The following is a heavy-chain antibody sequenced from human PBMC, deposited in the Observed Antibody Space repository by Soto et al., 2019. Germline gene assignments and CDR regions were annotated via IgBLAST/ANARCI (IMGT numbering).Heavy chain of an antibody. Sequence: QVQLVQSGAEVKKPGASVKVSCKASGYTFTSYGISWVRQAPGQGLEWMGRTSAYNGNTNYAQKLQGRVTMTTDTSTSTAYMELRSLRSDDTAVYYCARDIVVVVAASPATFDYWGQGTLVTVSS. J-gene: IGHJ4*02. CDR1: GYTFTSYG. CDR3: ARDIVVVVAASPATFDY. V-gene: IGHV1-18*01. D-gene: IGHD2-15*01. CDR2: TSAYNGNT.